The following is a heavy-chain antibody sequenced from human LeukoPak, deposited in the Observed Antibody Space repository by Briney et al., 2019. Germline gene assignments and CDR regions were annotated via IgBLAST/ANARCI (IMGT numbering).Heavy chain of an antibody. Sequence: PGGSLRLSCAASGFTFSSYAMSWVRQAPGKGLEWVSAISGSGGSTYYADSVKGRFTISRDNSKNTLYLQMNSLRAEDTAVYYCAKGGLKGSTYYDILTGYYYFDYWGQGTLVTVSS. J-gene: IGHJ4*02. CDR1: GFTFSSYA. V-gene: IGHV3-23*01. CDR3: AKGGLKGSTYYDILTGYYYFDY. D-gene: IGHD3-9*01. CDR2: ISGSGGST.